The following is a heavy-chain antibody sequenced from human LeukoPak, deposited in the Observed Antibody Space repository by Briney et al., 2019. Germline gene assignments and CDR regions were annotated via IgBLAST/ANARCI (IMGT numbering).Heavy chain of an antibody. Sequence: ASVKVSCTASGYTFTSYYMHWVRQAPGQGLKWMGIINPSGGSTSYAQKFQGRVTMTRDMSTSTVYMELSRLRSEDTAVYYCAVCTVALYYFDYWGQGTLVTVSS. D-gene: IGHD4-23*01. V-gene: IGHV1-46*01. CDR1: GYTFTSYY. CDR3: AVCTVALYYFDY. J-gene: IGHJ4*02. CDR2: INPSGGST.